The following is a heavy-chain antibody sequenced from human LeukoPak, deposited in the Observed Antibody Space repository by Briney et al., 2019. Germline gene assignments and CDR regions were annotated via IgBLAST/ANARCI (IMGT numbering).Heavy chain of an antibody. CDR1: GYTFTGYY. V-gene: IGHV1-2*02. CDR2: INPNSGGT. D-gene: IGHD3-22*01. Sequence: ASVKVSCKASGYTFTGYYMHWVRQAPGQGLEWMGWINPNSGGTNYAQKFQGRVTMTRDTSISTAYMELSRLRPDDTAVYYCARAADYYDSRYYFDYWGQGTLVTVSS. J-gene: IGHJ4*02. CDR3: ARAADYYDSRYYFDY.